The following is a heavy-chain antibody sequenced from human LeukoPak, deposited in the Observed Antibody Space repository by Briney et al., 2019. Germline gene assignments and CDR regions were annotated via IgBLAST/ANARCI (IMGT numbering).Heavy chain of an antibody. V-gene: IGHV1-2*02. Sequence: ASVKVPCKASGYTFTGYYMHWVRQAPGQGLEWMGWINPNSGGTNYAQKFQGRVTMTRDTSISTAYMELSRLRSDDTAVYYCARDHYDSSGYSSLKNWGQGTLVTVSS. CDR1: GYTFTGYY. CDR2: INPNSGGT. J-gene: IGHJ4*02. D-gene: IGHD3-22*01. CDR3: ARDHYDSSGYSSLKN.